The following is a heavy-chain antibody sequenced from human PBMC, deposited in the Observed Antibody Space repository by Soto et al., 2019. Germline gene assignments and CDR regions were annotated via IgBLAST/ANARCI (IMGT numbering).Heavy chain of an antibody. CDR2: ISDSGST. CDR3: ARERVGHSAMDV. D-gene: IGHD1-26*01. CDR1: GGSITNYY. Sequence: QVQLQESGPGLVKPSETLSIMCTVSGGSITNYYWSWIRQSPAKGLEWIGCISDSGSTKYNPSLKSRVTISVDTSKNQFSLKLTSVTAADTAVYYCARERVGHSAMDVWGQGTTVTVSS. V-gene: IGHV4-59*01. J-gene: IGHJ6*02.